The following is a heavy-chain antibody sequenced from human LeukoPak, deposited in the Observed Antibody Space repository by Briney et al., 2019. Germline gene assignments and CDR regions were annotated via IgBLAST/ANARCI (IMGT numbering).Heavy chain of an antibody. Sequence: PGGSLRLSCAASAFTFSTYTMNWIRQAPGKGLEWVSSISPTRSYIYYADSVKGRFTNSRDDAENSLYLHMNSLRAEDTAVYYCVRESPAVSRSMDVWGKGTMVTVSS. D-gene: IGHD2/OR15-2a*01. V-gene: IGHV3-21*01. CDR1: AFTFSTYT. J-gene: IGHJ6*04. CDR3: VRESPAVSRSMDV. CDR2: ISPTRSYI.